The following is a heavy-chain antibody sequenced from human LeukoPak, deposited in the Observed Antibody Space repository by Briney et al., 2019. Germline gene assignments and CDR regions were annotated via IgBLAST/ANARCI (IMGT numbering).Heavy chain of an antibody. J-gene: IGHJ4*02. CDR2: ISGSGGST. Sequence: GGSLRLSCAASGFTFSSYAMSWVRQAPGKRREWVSAISGSGGSTYYADSVKGRFTISRDNSKNTLYLQMNSLRAEDTAVYYCAKGPNYGSGSYYSRYWGQGTLVTVSS. CDR1: GFTFSSYA. D-gene: IGHD3-10*01. CDR3: AKGPNYGSGSYYSRY. V-gene: IGHV3-23*01.